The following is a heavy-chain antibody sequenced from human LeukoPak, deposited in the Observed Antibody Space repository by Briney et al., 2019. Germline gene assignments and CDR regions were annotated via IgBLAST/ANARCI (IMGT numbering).Heavy chain of an antibody. CDR3: ARASYYDFWSGYYYYGMDV. D-gene: IGHD3-3*01. CDR1: GGSISSYY. V-gene: IGHV4-59*01. CDR2: IYYSGST. J-gene: IGHJ6*02. Sequence: SETLSLTCTVSGGSISSYYWSWIRQPPGKGLEGIGYIYYSGSTNYNPSLKSRVTISVGASKNQLSLMLSSVSAADTAVYYCARASYYDFWSGYYYYGMDVWGQGTTVTVSS.